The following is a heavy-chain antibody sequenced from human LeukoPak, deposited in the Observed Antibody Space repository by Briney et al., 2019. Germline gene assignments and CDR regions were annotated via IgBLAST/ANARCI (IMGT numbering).Heavy chain of an antibody. Sequence: GGSLRLSCAASGFTFANYVTHWVRQAPGKGLEWVSSISSSSYIYYADSVKGRFTISRDNAKNSLYLQMNSLRAEDTAVYYCARAKTYYYDSSGFTAKYYFDYWGQGTLVTVSS. V-gene: IGHV3-21*01. CDR1: GFTFANYV. CDR2: ISSSSYI. CDR3: ARAKTYYYDSSGFTAKYYFDY. D-gene: IGHD3-22*01. J-gene: IGHJ4*02.